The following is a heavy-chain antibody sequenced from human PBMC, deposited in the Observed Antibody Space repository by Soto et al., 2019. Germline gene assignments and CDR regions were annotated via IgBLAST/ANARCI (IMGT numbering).Heavy chain of an antibody. CDR3: ATSKWELRLSDMSKIDY. J-gene: IGHJ4*02. V-gene: IGHV1-24*01. CDR1: GYTLTELS. CDR2: FDPEDGET. Sequence: QVQLVQSGAEVKKPGASVKVSCKVSGYTLTELSMHWVRQAPGKGLEWMGGFDPEDGETIYAQKFQGRVTMTEDTSTDTAYMELSSLRSEDTAVYYCATSKWELRLSDMSKIDYWGQGSLVTVSS. D-gene: IGHD1-26*01.